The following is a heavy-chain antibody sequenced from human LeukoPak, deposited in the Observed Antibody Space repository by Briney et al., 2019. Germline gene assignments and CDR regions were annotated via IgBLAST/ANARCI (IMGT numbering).Heavy chain of an antibody. CDR1: GGSFSGYY. D-gene: IGHD4-23*01. J-gene: IGHJ4*02. CDR3: ASLIYGGNRLDY. CDR2: INHSGST. V-gene: IGHV4-34*01. Sequence: PSETLSLTCAVYGGSFSGYYWSWIRQPPGKGLEWIGEINHSGSTNYNPSLKSRVTISVNTSKNQFSLKLSSVTAADTAVYYCASLIYGGNRLDYWGQGTLVTVSS.